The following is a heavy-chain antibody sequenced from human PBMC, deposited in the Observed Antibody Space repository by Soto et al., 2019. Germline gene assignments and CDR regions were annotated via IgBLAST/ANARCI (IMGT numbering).Heavy chain of an antibody. Sequence: GGSLRLSCAAFGFTVSGKKYVAWVRQAPGKGLEWVSALYDLDGTYYADSVKGRFTTSSDSSRTTVYLQMNDLRPDDTAIYSCATWHLREHAYDIWGQGTTVTVSS. D-gene: IGHD3-10*01. J-gene: IGHJ3*02. CDR2: LYDLDGT. V-gene: IGHV3-53*01. CDR3: ATWHLREHAYDI. CDR1: GFTVSGKKY.